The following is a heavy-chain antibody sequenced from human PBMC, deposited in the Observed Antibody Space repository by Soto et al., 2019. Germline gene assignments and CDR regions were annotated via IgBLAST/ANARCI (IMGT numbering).Heavy chain of an antibody. CDR1: GGSVSSYS. CDR3: ARFTTFGGVITYYFDY. V-gene: IGHV4-59*08. D-gene: IGHD3-16*02. Sequence: SETLSLTCTVSGGSVSSYSWTWVRQPPGKGLEWIGYIYYSGSTYYNPSLKSRVTISVDTSKNQFSLKLSSVTAADTAVYYCARFTTFGGVITYYFDYWGQGXLVTVYS. J-gene: IGHJ4*02. CDR2: IYYSGST.